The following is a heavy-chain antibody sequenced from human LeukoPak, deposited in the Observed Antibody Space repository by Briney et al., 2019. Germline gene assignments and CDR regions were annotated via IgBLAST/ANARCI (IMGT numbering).Heavy chain of an antibody. Sequence: GESLKISCKGSGYSFTSYWIGWVRQMPGKGLEWMGIIYPGDSDTRYSPSFQGQVTISVDKSISTAYLQWSSLKASDTAMYYCARHLLWFGEFHYYMDVWGKGTTVTISS. CDR3: ARHLLWFGEFHYYMDV. CDR1: GYSFTSYW. J-gene: IGHJ6*03. D-gene: IGHD3-10*01. V-gene: IGHV5-51*01. CDR2: IYPGDSDT.